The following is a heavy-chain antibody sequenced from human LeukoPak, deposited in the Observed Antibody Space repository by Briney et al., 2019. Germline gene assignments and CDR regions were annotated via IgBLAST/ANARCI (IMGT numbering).Heavy chain of an antibody. V-gene: IGHV3-30*02. CDR2: IRYDGSNK. CDR3: AKFGARDLALGFV. J-gene: IGHJ4*02. D-gene: IGHD3-10*01. CDR1: GFTFSSYG. Sequence: GGSLRLSCAASGFTFSSYGMHWVRQAPGKGLEWVAFIRYDGSNKYYADSVKGRFTISRDNSKNTLYLQMNSLRAEDTAVYYCAKFGARDLALGFVWGQGTLVTVSS.